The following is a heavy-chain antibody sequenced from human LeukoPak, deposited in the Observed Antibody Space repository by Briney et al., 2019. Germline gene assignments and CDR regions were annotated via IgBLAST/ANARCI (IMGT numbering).Heavy chain of an antibody. CDR2: ISGSGGST. CDR3: ARDYLHYVG. D-gene: IGHD3-10*02. Sequence: SGGSLRLSCAASGFTFSSYAMSWVRQAPGKGLEWVSAISGSGGSTYYADSVKGRFSISRDDAKNSFYLQMNSLRAEDTAVYYCARDYLHYVGWGQGTLVTVSS. J-gene: IGHJ4*02. CDR1: GFTFSSYA. V-gene: IGHV3-23*01.